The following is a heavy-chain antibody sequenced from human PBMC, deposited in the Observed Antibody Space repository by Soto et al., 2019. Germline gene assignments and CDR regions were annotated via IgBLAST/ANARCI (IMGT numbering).Heavy chain of an antibody. CDR2: IKQDGSEK. V-gene: IGHV3-7*01. Sequence: GGSLRLSCAASGFTFSSYWMSWVRQAPGKGLEWVANIKQDGSEKYYVDSVKGRFTISRDNAKNSLYLQMNSLRAEDTAVYYCARDLVVVAVDAFDIWGQGTMVTVSS. D-gene: IGHD2-15*01. CDR1: GFTFSSYW. CDR3: ARDLVVVAVDAFDI. J-gene: IGHJ3*02.